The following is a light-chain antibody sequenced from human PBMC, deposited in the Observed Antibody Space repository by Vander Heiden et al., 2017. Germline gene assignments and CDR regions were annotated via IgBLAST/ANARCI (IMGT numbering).Light chain of an antibody. J-gene: IGKJ2*01. CDR1: QRVSSC. Sequence: EIVLTQAPAPLSFSSGERATHPCTASQRVSSCLACCQQKPAQDARILIYDASNRATGIPARFSGGGSGTDFTLTISSIEHEDFAVYYCQQRSNWHPYTFGQGTKLEIK. CDR3: QQRSNWHPYT. CDR2: DAS. V-gene: IGKV3-11*01.